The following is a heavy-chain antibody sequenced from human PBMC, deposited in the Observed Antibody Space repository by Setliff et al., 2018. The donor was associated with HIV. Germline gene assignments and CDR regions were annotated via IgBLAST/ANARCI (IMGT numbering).Heavy chain of an antibody. V-gene: IGHV1-8*01. CDR1: GHTFSNYD. D-gene: IGHD3-10*01. J-gene: IGHJ6*02. CDR3: ASGKGVRGVIITGGLDV. Sequence: GASVKVSCKASGHTFSNYDVIWVRRATGQGLEWMGWMNPNSGDTGYAQKFQGRVIMTRDTPISTAYMELSSLTSADTAVYYCASGKGVRGVIITGGLDVWGQGTTVTVSS. CDR2: MNPNSGDT.